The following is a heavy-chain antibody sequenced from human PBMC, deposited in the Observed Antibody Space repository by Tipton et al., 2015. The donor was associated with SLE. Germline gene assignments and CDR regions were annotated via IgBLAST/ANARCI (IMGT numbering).Heavy chain of an antibody. Sequence: TLSLTCAVSGGSFSGYYWSWIRQPPGKGLEWIGEINHSGSTNYNPSLKSRVTISVDTSKNQFSLKLSSVTAADTAVYYCARELYSSSSSPFDYWGQGTLVTVSS. V-gene: IGHV4-34*01. CDR2: INHSGST. CDR3: ARELYSSSSSPFDY. J-gene: IGHJ4*02. CDR1: GGSFSGYY. D-gene: IGHD6-6*01.